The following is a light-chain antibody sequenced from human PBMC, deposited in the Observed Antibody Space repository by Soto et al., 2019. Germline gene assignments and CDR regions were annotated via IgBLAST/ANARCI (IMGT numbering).Light chain of an antibody. V-gene: IGLV2-14*01. CDR3: TSFTSSSTQV. CDR2: EVS. Sequence: QSALTQPASVSGSPGQSITISCTGTSGDVDAFDHVSWYQQHPGTAPKLMIFEVSDRPSGVSDRFSGSKSCSTASLTISGLQAEDQADYFCTSFTSSSTQVFGTGTKGTVL. J-gene: IGLJ1*01. CDR1: SGDVDAFDH.